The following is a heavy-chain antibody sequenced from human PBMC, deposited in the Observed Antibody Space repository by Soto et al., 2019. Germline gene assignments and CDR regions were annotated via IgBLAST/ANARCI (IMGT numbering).Heavy chain of an antibody. V-gene: IGHV1-69*01. CDR3: AREGDADGSSQYAFYI. CDR2: IIPIFGTA. CDR1: GGTFSSYA. D-gene: IGHD6-13*01. J-gene: IGHJ3*02. Sequence: QVQLVQSGAEVKKPGSLVKVSCKASGGTFSSYAISWVRQAPGQGLEWMGGIIPIFGTANYAQKFQGSVTITVDESTSTAYMELSSLRSDNTAVYSIAREGDADGSSQYAFYIWGQGTMVTFAS.